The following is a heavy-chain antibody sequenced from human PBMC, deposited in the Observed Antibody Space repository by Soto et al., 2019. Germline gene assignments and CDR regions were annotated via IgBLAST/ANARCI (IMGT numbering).Heavy chain of an antibody. V-gene: IGHV3-23*01. D-gene: IGHD3-16*01. CDR2: ISGSGGST. J-gene: IGHJ6*02. Sequence: GGSLSLSCTASGFTFSSYAMSWVRQAPGKGLEWVSAISGSGGSTYYADSVKGRFTISRDNSKNTLYLQMNSLRAEDTAVYYCAKDHREGSVWGRRNYYGMDVWGQGTTVTVSS. CDR3: AKDHREGSVWGRRNYYGMDV. CDR1: GFTFSSYA.